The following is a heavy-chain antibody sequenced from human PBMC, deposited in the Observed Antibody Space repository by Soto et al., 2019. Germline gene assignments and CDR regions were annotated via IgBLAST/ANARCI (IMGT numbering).Heavy chain of an antibody. J-gene: IGHJ6*02. CDR1: GGSISNGGYY. CDR2: IYYSGST. CDR3: ARDRIQLWYNNYGMDV. D-gene: IGHD5-18*01. V-gene: IGHV4-31*03. Sequence: SKTLSLTCTVSGGSISNGGYYWSWIRQHPGKGLEWIGYIYYSGSTYYNPSLKSRVTISVDTSKNQFSLKLSSVTAADTAVYYCARDRIQLWYNNYGMDVWGQGTTVTVSS.